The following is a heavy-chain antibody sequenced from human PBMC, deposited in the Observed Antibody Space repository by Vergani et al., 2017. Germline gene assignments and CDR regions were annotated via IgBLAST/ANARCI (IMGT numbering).Heavy chain of an antibody. CDR3: AGGELEYYYDSSGYYSGPGYFDY. D-gene: IGHD3-22*01. CDR2: IYHSGST. Sequence: QVQLQESGPGLVKPSETLSLTCAVSGYSISSGYYWGWIRQPPGKGLEWLGSIYHSGSTYYNPSLKSRVTISVDTSKNQFSLKLSSVTAADTAVYYCAGGELEYYYDSSGYYSGPGYFDYWGQGTLVTVSS. J-gene: IGHJ4*02. CDR1: GYSISSGYY. V-gene: IGHV4-38-2*01.